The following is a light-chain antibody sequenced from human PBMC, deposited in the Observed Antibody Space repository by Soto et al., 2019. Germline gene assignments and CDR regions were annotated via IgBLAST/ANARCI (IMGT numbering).Light chain of an antibody. Sequence: DLQMTQSPSTLSASVGDRVTITCRASQSISSWLAWYQQKPGKAPKLLIYDASSLESGVPSRFSGSGSGTEFTLTISSLQPDDFATYYCQHYNSYSWTFGQGTKVEIK. J-gene: IGKJ1*01. CDR1: QSISSW. CDR2: DAS. V-gene: IGKV1-5*01. CDR3: QHYNSYSWT.